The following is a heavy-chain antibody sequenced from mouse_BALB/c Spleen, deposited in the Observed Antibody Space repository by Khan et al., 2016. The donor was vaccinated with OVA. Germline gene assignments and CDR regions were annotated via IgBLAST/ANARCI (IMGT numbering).Heavy chain of an antibody. J-gene: IGHJ4*01. Sequence: QIQLVQSGPELKKPGETVKISCKASGYTFTNYGMNWVKQSPGKALKWMGWINTYTGEPTYADDFKGRFAFSLETSASTAYLQINNLKNEDTATYFCARPPILSYTLDYWGQGTSVTVSS. V-gene: IGHV9-3-1*01. CDR2: INTYTGEP. CDR1: GYTFTNYG. CDR3: ARPPILSYTLDY.